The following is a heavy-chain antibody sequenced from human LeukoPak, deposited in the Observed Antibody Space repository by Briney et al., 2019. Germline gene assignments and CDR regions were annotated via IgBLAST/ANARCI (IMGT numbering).Heavy chain of an antibody. J-gene: IGHJ6*03. CDR1: GFTFSSYS. CDR3: ARGYCSSTSCLYDYYYYYYMDV. CDR2: ISSSSSYI. Sequence: GGSLRPSCAASGFTFSSYSMNWVRQAPGKGLEWVSSISSSSSYIYYADSVKGRFTISRDNAKNSLYLQMNSLRAEDTAVYYCARGYCSSTSCLYDYYYYYYMDVWGKGTTVTVSS. V-gene: IGHV3-21*01. D-gene: IGHD2-2*01.